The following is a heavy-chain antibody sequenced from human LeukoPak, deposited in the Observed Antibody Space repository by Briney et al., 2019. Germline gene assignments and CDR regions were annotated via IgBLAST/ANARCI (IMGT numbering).Heavy chain of an antibody. CDR2: ISYDGSIK. D-gene: IGHD3-10*01. CDR1: GCTFSSHA. CDR3: ARDRSRNYSCDY. Sequence: WRSLPLSCAASGCTFSSHAMHWVRQAPPQGVEWVAFISYDGSIKYYADSVKGLLTISRDNSKNTLYLQMGSLRTEDTAVYYCARDRSRNYSCDYWGQGTLVSVSS. V-gene: IGHV3-30-3*01. J-gene: IGHJ4*02.